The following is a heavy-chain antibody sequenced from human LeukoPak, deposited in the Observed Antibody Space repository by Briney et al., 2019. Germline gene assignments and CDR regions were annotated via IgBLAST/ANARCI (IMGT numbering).Heavy chain of an antibody. CDR2: IYHSGST. CDR3: ARAKGYYDSSGYPDY. V-gene: IGHV4-30-2*01. Sequence: SETLSLTCTVSGGSISSGGYYWSWIRQPRGKGLEWIGYIYHSGSTYYNPSLKSRVTISVDRSKNQFSLKLSSVTAADTAVYYCARAKGYYDSSGYPDYWGQGTLVTVSS. CDR1: GGSISSGGYY. J-gene: IGHJ4*02. D-gene: IGHD3-22*01.